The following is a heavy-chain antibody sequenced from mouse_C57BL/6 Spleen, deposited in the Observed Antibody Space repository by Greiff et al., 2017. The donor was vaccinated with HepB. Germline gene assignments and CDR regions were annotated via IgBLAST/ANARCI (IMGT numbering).Heavy chain of an antibody. CDR1: GFTFSDYY. D-gene: IGHD3-3*01. J-gene: IGHJ4*01. CDR3: ARLGTAMDY. Sequence: EVQVVESEGGLVQPGSSMKLSCTASGFTFSDYYMAWVRQVPEKGLEWVANINYDGSSTYYLDSLKSRFIISRDNAKNILYLQMSSLKSEDTATYYCARLGTAMDYWGQGTSVTVSS. V-gene: IGHV5-16*01. CDR2: INYDGSST.